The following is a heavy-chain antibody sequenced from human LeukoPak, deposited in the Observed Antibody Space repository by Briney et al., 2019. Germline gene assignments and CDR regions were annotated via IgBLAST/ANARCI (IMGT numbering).Heavy chain of an antibody. CDR1: GDSVSSNSAA. CDR2: TYYRSKWYN. CDR3: TRGLMAGTTALDY. Sequence: SQTLSLTCAISGDSVSSNSAAWNWIRQSLSRGLEWLGRTYYRSKWYNDYAVSVKSRITINSDTSKNQFSLQLNSVTPEDTAVYFCTRGLMAGTTALDYWGQGTLVTVSS. D-gene: IGHD1-1*01. J-gene: IGHJ4*02. V-gene: IGHV6-1*01.